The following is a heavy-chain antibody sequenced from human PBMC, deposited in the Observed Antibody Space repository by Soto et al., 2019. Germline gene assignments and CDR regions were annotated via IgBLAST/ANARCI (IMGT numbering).Heavy chain of an antibody. D-gene: IGHD5-18*01. Sequence: ASVKVSCKASGYTFTSYDINWVRQATGQGLEWMGWMNPNSGNTGYAQKFQGRVTMTRNTSISTAYMELSSLRSEDTAVYYCARWGAAMVRDYYGMDVWGQGTTVTV. V-gene: IGHV1-8*01. CDR1: GYTFTSYD. J-gene: IGHJ6*02. CDR3: ARWGAAMVRDYYGMDV. CDR2: MNPNSGNT.